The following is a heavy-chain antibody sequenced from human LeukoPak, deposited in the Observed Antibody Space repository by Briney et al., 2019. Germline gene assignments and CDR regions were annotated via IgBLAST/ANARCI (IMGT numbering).Heavy chain of an antibody. V-gene: IGHV1-2*02. CDR3: ARDITGSYYFDY. J-gene: IGHJ4*02. Sequence: SVKVSCKASGYTFTGYQMHWVRQAPGQGLEWMGWINPNSGGTNYAQKLQGRVTMTTDTSTSTAYMELRSLRSDDTAVYYCARDITGSYYFDYWGQGTLVTVSS. CDR1: GYTFTGYQ. D-gene: IGHD1-14*01. CDR2: INPNSGGT.